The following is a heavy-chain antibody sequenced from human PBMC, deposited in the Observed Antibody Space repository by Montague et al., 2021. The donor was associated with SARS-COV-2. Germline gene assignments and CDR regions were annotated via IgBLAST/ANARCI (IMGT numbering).Heavy chain of an antibody. D-gene: IGHD3-9*01. J-gene: IGHJ4*02. CDR2: XDWDDNK. V-gene: IGHV2-70*20. CDR1: GFSLSTSGMC. CDR3: ARSLYDILTGYYLPFDY. Sequence: PALVKPTQTLILTCTFSGFSLSTSGMCVSWVRQPPGKALEWLALXDWDDNKFYSTSLKTRLTISKDTPKNQVVLTMTNVDPVDTATYYCARSLYDILTGYYLPFDYWGQGSLVTVSS.